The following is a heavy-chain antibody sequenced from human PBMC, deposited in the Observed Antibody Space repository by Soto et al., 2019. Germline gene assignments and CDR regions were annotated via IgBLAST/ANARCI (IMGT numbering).Heavy chain of an antibody. J-gene: IGHJ3*02. Sequence: GASVKVSCKASGYIFTSYGTSWVRQAPGQGPEWMGRISTYNGNTNYVQKLQGRVTMTTDTSTNTAYMELRSLRYDDTAVYYCARDPGYSTTWHQAFDIWGQGTMVTVSS. CDR3: ARDPGYSTTWHQAFDI. D-gene: IGHD6-13*01. CDR1: GYIFTSYG. CDR2: ISTYNGNT. V-gene: IGHV1-18*01.